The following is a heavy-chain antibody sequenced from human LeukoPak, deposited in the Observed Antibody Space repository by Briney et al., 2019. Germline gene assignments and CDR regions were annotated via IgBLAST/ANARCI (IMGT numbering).Heavy chain of an antibody. CDR3: ASAXSSTSXYQPAVYDAFDI. J-gene: IGHJ3*02. V-gene: IGHV4-39*01. D-gene: IGHD2-2*01. Sequence: SETLSLTCTVSGGSISSSSYYWGWIRQPPGKGLEWIGSIYYSGSTYYNPSLKSRVTISVDTSKNQFSLKLSSVTAADPPVYYCASAXSSTSXYQPAVYDAFDIWGQGTMVTVSS. CDR2: IYYSGST. CDR1: GGSISSSSYY.